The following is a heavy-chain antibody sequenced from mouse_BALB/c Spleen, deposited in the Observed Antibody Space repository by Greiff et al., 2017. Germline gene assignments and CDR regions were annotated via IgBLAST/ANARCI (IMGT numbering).Heavy chain of an antibody. CDR3: GSGGYYGSSRYYYAMDY. D-gene: IGHD1-1*01. Sequence: EVKLQQSGPELVKPGASVKISCKASGYSFTGYFMNWVKQSHGKSLEWIGRINPYNGDTFYNQKFKGKATLTVDKSSSTAHMELLSLTSEDSAVYYCGSGGYYGSSRYYYAMDYWGQGTSVTVSS. CDR1: GYSFTGYF. V-gene: IGHV1-37*01. J-gene: IGHJ4*01. CDR2: INPYNGDT.